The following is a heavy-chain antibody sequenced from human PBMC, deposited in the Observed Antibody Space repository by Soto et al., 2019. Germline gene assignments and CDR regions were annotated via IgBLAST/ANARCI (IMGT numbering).Heavy chain of an antibody. Sequence: QVQLVQSGAEVKKPGSSVKVSCKASGGTFSSYAISWVRQAPGQGLEWMGGIIPIFGTANYAQKFQGRVTITADNSTSTADMGLRSLRSEDTAVYYCARDLPQLELRCGGYDYWGQGTLVSVSS. V-gene: IGHV1-69*06. CDR3: ARDLPQLELRCGGYDY. CDR2: IIPIFGTA. D-gene: IGHD1-7*01. J-gene: IGHJ4*02. CDR1: GGTFSSYA.